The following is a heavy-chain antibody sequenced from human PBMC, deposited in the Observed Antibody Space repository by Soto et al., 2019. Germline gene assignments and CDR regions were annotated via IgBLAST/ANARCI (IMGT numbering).Heavy chain of an antibody. CDR3: ARKLDGIDV. Sequence: QVQLVESGGGFVKPGGSLRLSCEASGLTFSDYYMSCILQATGNGLDRVSYITSSGSYIKYADPVKWRFTISRDHAMNSLYLQMNSLGSEETAGNYCARKLDGIDVWGQGATVIVSS. J-gene: IGHJ6*02. CDR2: ITSSGSYI. CDR1: GLTFSDYY. V-gene: IGHV3-11*05. D-gene: IGHD1-7*01.